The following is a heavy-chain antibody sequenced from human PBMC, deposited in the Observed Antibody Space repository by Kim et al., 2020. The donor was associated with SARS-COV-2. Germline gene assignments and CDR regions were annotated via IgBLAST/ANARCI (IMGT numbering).Heavy chain of an antibody. CDR2: INPSGGST. V-gene: IGHV1-46*01. D-gene: IGHD3-22*01. CDR3: ARASYYYDSSRVFDY. J-gene: IGHJ4*02. CDR1: GYTFTSYY. Sequence: ASVKVSCKASGYTFTSYYMHWVRQAPGQGLEWMGIINPSGGSTSYAQKFQGRVTMTRDTSTSTVYMELSSLRSEDTAVYYCARASYYYDSSRVFDYWGQGTLVTVSS.